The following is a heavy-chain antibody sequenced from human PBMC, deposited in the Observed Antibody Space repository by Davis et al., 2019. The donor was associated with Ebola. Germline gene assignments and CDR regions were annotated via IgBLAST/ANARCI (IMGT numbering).Heavy chain of an antibody. J-gene: IGHJ5*02. Sequence: SVKVSCKASGGTFHSYGISWVRQAPGQGLEWMGRIIPIVDIANYAQRFQGRVAITADKSTSTAYMELSSLRSEDTAVYYCAREIAMGTRGAPWGQGTLVTVSS. CDR3: AREIAMGTRGAP. V-gene: IGHV1-69*04. D-gene: IGHD2-21*01. CDR1: GGTFHSYG. CDR2: IIPIVDIA.